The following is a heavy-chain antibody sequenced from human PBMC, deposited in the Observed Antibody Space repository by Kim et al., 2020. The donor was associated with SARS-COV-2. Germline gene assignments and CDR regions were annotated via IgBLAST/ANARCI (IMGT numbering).Heavy chain of an antibody. J-gene: IGHJ6*02. Sequence: GGSLRLSCAASGFTFSSYGMHWVRQAPGKGXEWVAVISYDGSNKNYADSVKGRFTISRDNSKNTLYLQMNSLRAEDTAVYYCARDTGSYRSGWIYYYYGMXVWGQGTTVTVSS. CDR2: ISYDGSNK. CDR1: GFTFSSYG. CDR3: ARDTGSYRSGWIYYYYGMXV. V-gene: IGHV3-30*04. D-gene: IGHD6-19*01.